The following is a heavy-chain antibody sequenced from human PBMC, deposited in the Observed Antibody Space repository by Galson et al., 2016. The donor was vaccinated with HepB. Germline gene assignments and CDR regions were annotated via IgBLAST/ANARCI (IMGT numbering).Heavy chain of an antibody. CDR3: ARLGAGAMPTNFERNYYYGMDF. J-gene: IGHJ6*02. Sequence: SLRLSCAVSGFTFTTYSMGWVRQVPGKGLEWVSSISSRSSYIYYADSVKGRFTISRDNARNSLYLEINSLRAEDTALYYCARLGAGAMPTNFERNYYYGMDFWGQGTTVTVSS. CDR1: GFTFTTYS. CDR2: ISSRSSYI. V-gene: IGHV3-21*06. D-gene: IGHD3-9*01.